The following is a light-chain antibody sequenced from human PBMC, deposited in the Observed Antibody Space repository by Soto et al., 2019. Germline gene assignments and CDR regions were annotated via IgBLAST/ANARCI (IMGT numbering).Light chain of an antibody. CDR1: QSVSGA. CDR2: GAS. J-gene: IGKJ1*01. CDR3: QQYSHWPWT. Sequence: EIVMTQSPATLSVSPGERATLSCRASQSVSGALAWYQQKPGQAPRLLIYGASTRATGFPARFSGTGSGTEFTLTINSLQSEDFAVYYCQQYSHWPWTFGQGTKVEIK. V-gene: IGKV3-15*01.